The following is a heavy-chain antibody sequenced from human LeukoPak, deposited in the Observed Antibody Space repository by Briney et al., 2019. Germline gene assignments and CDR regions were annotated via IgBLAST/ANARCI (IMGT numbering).Heavy chain of an antibody. CDR3: AKTYSSTWSDWYFDL. D-gene: IGHD6-13*01. Sequence: PGGSPRLSCVASGLTFNTYAMSWVRQAPGKGLEWVSSISYNGGSTYYADSVKGRFTISRDNSKNTLFPQMNSLRAEDTAVYYCAKTYSSTWSDWYFDLWGRGTLVSVSS. V-gene: IGHV3-23*01. CDR1: GLTFNTYA. CDR2: ISYNGGST. J-gene: IGHJ2*01.